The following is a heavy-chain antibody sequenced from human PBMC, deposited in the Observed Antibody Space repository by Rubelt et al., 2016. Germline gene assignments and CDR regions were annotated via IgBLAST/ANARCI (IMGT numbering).Heavy chain of an antibody. D-gene: IGHD3-22*01. CDR2: INHSGST. J-gene: IGHJ4*02. CDR1: GGSFSGYY. CDR3: ERGSMGDYYDSSGYYVGY. V-gene: IGHV4-34*01. Sequence: QVQLQQWGAGLLKPSETLSLTCAVYGGSFSGYYWSWIRQPPGKGLEWIWEINHSGSTNYNPSRKGRFPISVDRSKTQFSMEQSCVAAADTAVYDCERGSMGDYYDSSGYYVGYWGQGTLVTVSS.